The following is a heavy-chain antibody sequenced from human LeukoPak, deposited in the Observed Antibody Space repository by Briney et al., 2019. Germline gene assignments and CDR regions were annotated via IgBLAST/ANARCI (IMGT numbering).Heavy chain of an antibody. V-gene: IGHV3-33*01. Sequence: PGGSLRLSCAASGFTFSSYGMHWVRQAPGKGLEWVAVIWYDGSNKYYADSVKGRFTISRDNAKNSLYLQMNSLRAEDTAVYYCARDYTGYFPWGQGTLVIVSS. D-gene: IGHD3-9*01. CDR1: GFTFSSYG. CDR3: ARDYTGYFP. J-gene: IGHJ5*02. CDR2: IWYDGSNK.